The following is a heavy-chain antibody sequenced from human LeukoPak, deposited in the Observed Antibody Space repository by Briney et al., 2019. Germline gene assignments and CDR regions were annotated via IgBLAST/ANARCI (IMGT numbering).Heavy chain of an antibody. CDR3: TRDLLDWGTRTGAFDI. D-gene: IGHD1-1*01. V-gene: IGHV3-66*01. CDR2: IYSDGTT. CDR1: GFTVSSNY. Sequence: GGSLRLSCAASGFTVSSNYMSWVRQAPGKGLEWVSVIYSDGTTYYAASVKGRFTISRDISKNTLYLQMNSLRVEDTAVYYCTRDLLDWGTRTGAFDIWGQGTMVTVSP. J-gene: IGHJ3*02.